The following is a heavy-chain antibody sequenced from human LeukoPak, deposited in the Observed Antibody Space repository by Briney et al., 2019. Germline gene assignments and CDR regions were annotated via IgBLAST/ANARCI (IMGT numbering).Heavy chain of an antibody. CDR2: IGAYNGTT. CDR3: VRGGYCSGGSCRHLDY. Sequence: ASVTVSCKASGYIFTSYAITWVRQAPGQGLEWMGWIGAYNGTTNYEQRFQGRVTMTTDTSTTTGYMELMSLRSDDTAVYYCVRGGYCSGGSCRHLDYWGQGTLVTVSS. V-gene: IGHV1-18*01. J-gene: IGHJ4*02. D-gene: IGHD2-15*01. CDR1: GYIFTSYA.